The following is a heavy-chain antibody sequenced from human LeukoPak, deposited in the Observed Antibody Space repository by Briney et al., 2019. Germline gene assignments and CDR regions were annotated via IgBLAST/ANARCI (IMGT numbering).Heavy chain of an antibody. CDR1: GGSCSGYY. J-gene: IGHJ5*02. CDR3: ARDRSYYGSGKPNWFDP. V-gene: IGHV4-34*01. D-gene: IGHD3-10*01. Sequence: TLSLTCAVYGGSCSGYYWRWIRQPPGKGLEWIGEINHSGSTNYNPSLKSRVTISVDTSKNQFSLKLSSVAAADTAVYYCARDRSYYGSGKPNWFDPWGQGTLVTVSS. CDR2: INHSGST.